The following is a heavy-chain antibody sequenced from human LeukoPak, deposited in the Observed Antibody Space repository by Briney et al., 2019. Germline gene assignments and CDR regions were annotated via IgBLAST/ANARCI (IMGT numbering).Heavy chain of an antibody. Sequence: GGSLRLSCAASGFTFSTYYMTWVRQAPGKGLEWVAGIKQDGSENYYVDSVKGRFTISRDNSKNSLYLQMNSLRAEDTAVYFCARGRFCTSTTCYVGAPFDYWGQGTLVTVSS. CDR1: GFTFSTYY. D-gene: IGHD2-2*01. CDR3: ARGRFCTSTTCYVGAPFDY. CDR2: IKQDGSEN. J-gene: IGHJ4*02. V-gene: IGHV3-7*01.